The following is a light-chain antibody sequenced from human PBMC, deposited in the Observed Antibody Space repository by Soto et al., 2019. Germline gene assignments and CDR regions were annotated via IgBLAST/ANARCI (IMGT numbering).Light chain of an antibody. V-gene: IGLV1-47*01. Sequence: QSVLTQPPSASGTPGQRVTISCSGSGSNVGTNYVYWYQSLPGAAPKLLLYNSDKRPSGVPDRFSGSKSGTSASLAISGLRSEDVADYYCAAWDYSVSVLVFGGGTKLTVL. J-gene: IGLJ2*01. CDR3: AAWDYSVSVLV. CDR2: NSD. CDR1: GSNVGTNY.